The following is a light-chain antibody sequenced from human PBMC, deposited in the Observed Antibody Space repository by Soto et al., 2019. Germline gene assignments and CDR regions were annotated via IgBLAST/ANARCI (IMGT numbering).Light chain of an antibody. CDR2: DAS. V-gene: IGKV1-5*01. Sequence: DIQMTQSPSTLSASVEDRVTITCRASQSISSWLAWYQQKPGKAPKLLIYDASSLESGVPSRFSGSGSGTEFTLTISSLQPDDFATYYCQQYNSYSRSMTFGQGSKV. CDR1: QSISSW. J-gene: IGKJ1*01. CDR3: QQYNSYSRSMT.